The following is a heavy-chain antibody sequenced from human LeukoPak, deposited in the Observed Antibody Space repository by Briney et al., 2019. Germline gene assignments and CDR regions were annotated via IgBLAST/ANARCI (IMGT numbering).Heavy chain of an antibody. V-gene: IGHV3-23*01. CDR2: ISGSGGST. CDR3: AKDRYYYDSSGYYFDY. Sequence: GGSLRLSCAASGFTFSSYAMSWVRQAPGKGLEWVSAISGSGGSTYYADSVKGRFTISRDNSKNTLYLQMNSLRAEDTVVYYCAKDRYYYDSSGYYFDYWGQGTLVTVSS. CDR1: GFTFSSYA. D-gene: IGHD3-22*01. J-gene: IGHJ4*02.